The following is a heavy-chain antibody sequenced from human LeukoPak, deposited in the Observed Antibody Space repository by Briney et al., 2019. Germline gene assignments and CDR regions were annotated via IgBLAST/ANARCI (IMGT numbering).Heavy chain of an antibody. J-gene: IGHJ4*02. V-gene: IGHV4-59*08. CDR3: ARNVVVPAAMGD. Sequence: SETLSLTCTVSGGSISSYYWSWIRQPPGKGLEWIGSIYHSGSTYYNPSLKSRVTISVDTSKNQFSLKLSSVTAADTAVYYCARNVVVPAAMGDWGQGTLVTVSS. D-gene: IGHD2-2*01. CDR2: IYHSGST. CDR1: GGSISSYY.